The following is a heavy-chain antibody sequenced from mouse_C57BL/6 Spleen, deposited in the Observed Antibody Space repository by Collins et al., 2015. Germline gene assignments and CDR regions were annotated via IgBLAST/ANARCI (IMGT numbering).Heavy chain of an antibody. Sequence: QVQLKQSGPGLVQPSQSLSITCTVSGFSLTSYGVHWVRQSPGKGLEWLGVIWSGGSTDYKAAFISRLSISKDNSKSQVFFKMNSLQADDTAIYYCARDYYYGSDYAMDYWGQGTSVTVSS. V-gene: IGHV2-2*01. CDR2: IWSGGST. CDR1: GFSLTSYG. J-gene: IGHJ4*01. D-gene: IGHD1-1*01. CDR3: ARDYYYGSDYAMDY.